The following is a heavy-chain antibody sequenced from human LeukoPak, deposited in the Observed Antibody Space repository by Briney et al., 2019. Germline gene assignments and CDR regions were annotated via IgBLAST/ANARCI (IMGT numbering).Heavy chain of an antibody. CDR3: ARIVVIGQYDIDY. J-gene: IGHJ4*02. CDR2: INPNSGGT. V-gene: IGHV1-2*06. Sequence: GASVKVSCKAPGYTFTGYYMHWVRQAPGQGLEWVGRINPNSGGTNYAQKFQGRVTMTRDTSVSTAYMELSRLRSDDTAVYYCARIVVIGQYDIDYWGQGTLVTVSS. CDR1: GYTFTGYY. D-gene: IGHD3-22*01.